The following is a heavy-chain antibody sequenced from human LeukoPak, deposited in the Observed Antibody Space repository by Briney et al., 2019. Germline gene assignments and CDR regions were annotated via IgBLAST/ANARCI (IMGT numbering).Heavy chain of an antibody. CDR3: ARANYYDSSGYPVPFDP. D-gene: IGHD3-22*01. CDR1: GFTFDDYG. Sequence: GGSLRLSCAASGFTFDDYGMSWVRQAPGKGLEWVSGINWNGGSTGYADSVKGRFTISRDNAKKCLYLQMNSLRAEDTALYYCARANYYDSSGYPVPFDPWGQGTLVTVSS. CDR2: INWNGGST. V-gene: IGHV3-20*04. J-gene: IGHJ5*02.